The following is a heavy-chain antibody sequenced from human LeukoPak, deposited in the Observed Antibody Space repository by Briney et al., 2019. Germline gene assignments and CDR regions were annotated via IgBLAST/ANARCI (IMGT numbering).Heavy chain of an antibody. CDR2: INHTGST. V-gene: IGHV4-34*01. D-gene: IGHD2-2*01. Sequence: PSETLSLTCAVDGGSFSGYYWSWIRQPPGKWLEWIGEINHTGSTNYNPSLKSRVTISVDTSKNQFSLKLSSVTAADTAVYYCARGPDCSSTSCNRAFDYWGQGTLVTVSS. CDR1: GGSFSGYY. CDR3: ARGPDCSSTSCNRAFDY. J-gene: IGHJ4*02.